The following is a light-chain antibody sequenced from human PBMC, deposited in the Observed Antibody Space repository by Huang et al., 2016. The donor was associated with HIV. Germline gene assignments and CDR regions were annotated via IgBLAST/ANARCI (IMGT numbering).Light chain of an antibody. V-gene: IGKV1-39*01. J-gene: IGKJ2*01. Sequence: DIQITQSPSSLSASVGDRVIISCRESQNINRYLYWYQQQPGKARKLLISGSSKLQSGGPSSFSGSGSGTHFTLAISSLQPEDSATYYCQQGAVTPRTFGQGTKL. CDR2: GSS. CDR1: QNINRY. CDR3: QQGAVTPRT.